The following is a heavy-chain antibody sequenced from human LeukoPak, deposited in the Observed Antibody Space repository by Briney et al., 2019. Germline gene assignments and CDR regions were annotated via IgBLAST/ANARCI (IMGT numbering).Heavy chain of an antibody. CDR2: IRGSGGST. V-gene: IGHV3-23*01. CDR1: GFTFSSYA. J-gene: IGHJ4*02. Sequence: PGGSLRLSCAASGFTFSSYAMGWVRQAPGKGLEWVSAIRGSGGSTYHADSVKGRFTISRDNSKNTLYLQMNSLRAEDTAVYYCANDPKYSGYDFSFDYWGQGTLVTVSS. D-gene: IGHD5-12*01. CDR3: ANDPKYSGYDFSFDY.